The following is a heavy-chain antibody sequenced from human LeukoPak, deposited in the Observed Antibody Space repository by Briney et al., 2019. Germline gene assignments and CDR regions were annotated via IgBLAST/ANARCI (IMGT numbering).Heavy chain of an antibody. J-gene: IGHJ5*02. CDR3: ATFPWGGFDP. CDR2: ISYDGSNK. D-gene: IGHD3-16*01. Sequence: GGSLRLSCAASGFTFSSYGMHWVRQAPGKGLEWVAVISYDGSNKYYADSVKGRFTISRDNSKNTLYLQMNSLRVDDTAVYYCATFPWGGFDPWGQGILVTVSS. V-gene: IGHV3-30*03. CDR1: GFTFSSYG.